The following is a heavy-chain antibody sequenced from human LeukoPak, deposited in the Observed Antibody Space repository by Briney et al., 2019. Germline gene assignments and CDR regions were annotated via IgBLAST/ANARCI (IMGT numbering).Heavy chain of an antibody. CDR3: ARDRGNKIVGSRYFDY. V-gene: IGHV3-30*03. J-gene: IGHJ4*02. Sequence: GGSLRLSCAASGFTFSSYGMHWVRQAPGKGLEWVAIISYDGSNKFYAASVKGRFTISRDNSKNTLYLQMNSLRAEDTAVYYCARDRGNKIVGSRYFDYWGQGTLVTVSS. CDR2: ISYDGSNK. CDR1: GFTFSSYG. D-gene: IGHD3-22*01.